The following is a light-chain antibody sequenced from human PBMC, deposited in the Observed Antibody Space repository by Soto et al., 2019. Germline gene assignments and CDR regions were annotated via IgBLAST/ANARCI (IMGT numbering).Light chain of an antibody. CDR1: QGIGDT. CDR3: QQTYTTPLT. Sequence: MTQSPATLSVSAGDRATISCRASQGIGDTLAWYQHKPGQTPRLLIYDTSTRATGVPTRFSGSRSGTHVTLTIGDLQPEDWATYYCQQTYTTPLTFGGGTKVDIK. J-gene: IGKJ4*01. CDR2: DTS. V-gene: IGKV3-15*01.